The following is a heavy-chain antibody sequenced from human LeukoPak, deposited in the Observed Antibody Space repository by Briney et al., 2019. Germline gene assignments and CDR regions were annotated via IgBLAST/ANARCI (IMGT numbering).Heavy chain of an antibody. CDR2: ISYDGSNK. D-gene: IGHD2-15*01. CDR1: GFTFSSYA. CDR3: ARDSVPGWAADY. J-gene: IGHJ4*02. V-gene: IGHV3-30-3*01. Sequence: PGRSLRLSCAASGFTFSSYAMHWVRQAPGKGLEGVAGISYDGSNKYYADSVKGRFTISRDNSKNTLYLQMNSLRAEDTAVYYCARDSVPGWAADYWGQGTLVTVSS.